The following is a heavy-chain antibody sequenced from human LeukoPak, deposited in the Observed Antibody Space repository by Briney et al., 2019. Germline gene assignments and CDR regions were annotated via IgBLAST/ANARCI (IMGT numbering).Heavy chain of an antibody. Sequence: PGGSLRLSCAASGFTFSSYEMNWVRQAPGKGLEWVATIKQDGSDKYYVDSVKGRFTISRDNAKNSLYLQMNSLRAEDTAVYYCARETGDFWSGFDYFDYWGQGTLGTVSS. D-gene: IGHD3-3*01. CDR1: GFTFSSYE. V-gene: IGHV3-7*01. CDR3: ARETGDFWSGFDYFDY. J-gene: IGHJ4*02. CDR2: IKQDGSDK.